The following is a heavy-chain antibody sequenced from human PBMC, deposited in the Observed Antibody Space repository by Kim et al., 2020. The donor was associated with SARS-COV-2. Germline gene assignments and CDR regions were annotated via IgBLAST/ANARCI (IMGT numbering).Heavy chain of an antibody. CDR3: ARDPLRIAEAGTAGFDC. V-gene: IGHV3-74*01. CDR1: GFTFSGYW. D-gene: IGHD6-19*01. CDR2: INSYGSTT. J-gene: IGHJ4*02. Sequence: GGSLRLSCAASGFTFSGYWMHWVRQVPGKGLVWVARINSYGSTTNYADSVKGRFTISRDNAKNTLYLQMNSLRAEDTAVYYCARDPLRIAEAGTAGFDCWGQGTQVTVSS.